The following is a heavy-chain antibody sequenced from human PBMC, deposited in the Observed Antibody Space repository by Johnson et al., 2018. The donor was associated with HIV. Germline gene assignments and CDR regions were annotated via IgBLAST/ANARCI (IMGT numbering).Heavy chain of an antibody. D-gene: IGHD2-15*01. CDR1: GFTFSSYA. CDR2: IKSESDGGTT. V-gene: IGHV3-15*01. CDR3: STGDIVVVAGAMLLPLHDAFDI. Sequence: VESGGGVVQPGRSLRLSCAASGFTFSSYAMHWVRQAPGKGLEWVGRIKSESDGGTTDYTTPVNSRFTISRVASKNMLSLQMNSLKLEDTAVYYCSTGDIVVVAGAMLLPLHDAFDIWGQGTMVTVSS. J-gene: IGHJ3*02.